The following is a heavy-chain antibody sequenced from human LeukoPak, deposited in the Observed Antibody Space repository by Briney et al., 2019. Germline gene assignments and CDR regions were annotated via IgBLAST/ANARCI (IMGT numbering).Heavy chain of an antibody. Sequence: GGSLRLSCAASGFSFSSFGMHWVRQAPGKGLEWVAVVSYDGSDKYYADFVKGRFTISRDNSKNTLYLQMNSLRAEDTAVYYCAKDRGSRWYGGSDYWGQGTLVTVSS. J-gene: IGHJ4*02. CDR1: GFSFSSFG. D-gene: IGHD6-13*01. V-gene: IGHV3-30*18. CDR2: VSYDGSDK. CDR3: AKDRGSRWYGGSDY.